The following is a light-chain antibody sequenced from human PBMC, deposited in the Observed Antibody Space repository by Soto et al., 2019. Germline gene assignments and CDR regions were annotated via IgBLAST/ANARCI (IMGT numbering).Light chain of an antibody. J-gene: IGLJ1*01. CDR3: TSYAGGNNV. Sequence: QSALTQPPSASGSPGQSVTISCTGTSSDVGGYNYVSWYQQHPDKVPKLIIYEVNKRPSGVPDRFSGSKSGNTASLTVSGFQAEDEGDYYCTSYAGGNNVFGTGTKLTVL. CDR1: SSDVGGYNY. CDR2: EVN. V-gene: IGLV2-8*01.